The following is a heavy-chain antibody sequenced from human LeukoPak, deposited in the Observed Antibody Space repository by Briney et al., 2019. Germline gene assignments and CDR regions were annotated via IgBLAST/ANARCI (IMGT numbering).Heavy chain of an antibody. CDR2: ISGSGGST. V-gene: IGHV3-23*01. J-gene: IGHJ4*02. D-gene: IGHD1-26*01. CDR3: AKDRVGWSSRPYYFDY. Sequence: GGSLRLSCAASEFTFSSYAMSWVRQAPGKGLEWVSAISGSGGSTYYADSVKGRFTISRDNSKNTLYLQMNSLRAEDTAVYYCAKDRVGWSSRPYYFDYWGQGTLVTVSS. CDR1: EFTFSSYA.